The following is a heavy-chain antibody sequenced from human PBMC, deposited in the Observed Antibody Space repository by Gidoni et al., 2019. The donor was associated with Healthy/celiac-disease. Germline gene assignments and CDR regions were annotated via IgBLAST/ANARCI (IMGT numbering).Heavy chain of an antibody. D-gene: IGHD3-22*01. CDR2: IYYSGST. CDR1: GGSIRSGGYY. Sequence: QVQLQESGPGLVKPSQTLSLTCTVSGGSIRSGGYYWSWIRQHPGKGLEWIGYIYYSGSTYYNPSLKSRVTISVDTSKNQFSLKLSSVTAADTAVYYCARGGGYYELAAFDIWGQGTMVTVPS. V-gene: IGHV4-31*03. CDR3: ARGGGYYELAAFDI. J-gene: IGHJ3*02.